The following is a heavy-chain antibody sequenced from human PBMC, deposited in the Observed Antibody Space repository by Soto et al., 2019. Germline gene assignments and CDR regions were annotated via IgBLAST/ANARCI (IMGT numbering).Heavy chain of an antibody. D-gene: IGHD3-22*01. CDR1: GGTFSSYA. V-gene: IGHV1-69*13. Sequence: ASVKVSCKASGGTFSSYAISWARQAPGQGLEWMGGIIPIFGTANYAQKFQGRVTITADESTSTAYMELSSLRSEDTAVYYCARWGARIRWDYYDSSGYPYDAFDIWGQGTMVTVSS. CDR2: IIPIFGTA. CDR3: ARWGARIRWDYYDSSGYPYDAFDI. J-gene: IGHJ3*02.